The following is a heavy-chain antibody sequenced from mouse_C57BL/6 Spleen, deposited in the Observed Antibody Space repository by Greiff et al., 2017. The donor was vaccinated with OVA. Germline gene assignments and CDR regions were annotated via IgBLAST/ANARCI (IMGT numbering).Heavy chain of an antibody. D-gene: IGHD2-3*01. V-gene: IGHV5-17*01. J-gene: IGHJ1*03. CDR1: GFTFSDYG. CDR2: ISSGSSTI. CDR3: ARWLLWYFDV. Sequence: EVNVVESGGGLVKPGGSLKLSCAASGFTFSDYGMHWVRQAPEKGLEWVAYISSGSSTIYYADTVKGRFTISRDNAKNTLFLQMTSLRSEDTAMYYCARWLLWYFDVWGTGTTVTVSS.